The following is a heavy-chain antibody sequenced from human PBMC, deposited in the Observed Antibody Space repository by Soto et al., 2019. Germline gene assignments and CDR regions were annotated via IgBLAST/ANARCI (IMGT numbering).Heavy chain of an antibody. CDR3: AKEDSGFSGYVAV. Sequence: EVQLVESGGGLVQPGRSLRLSGIASGFNFNAHGMHWVRQAPGKGLEWVSGITWHSDGMGYADSVKGRFTISRDNAKNSLYLQRNRLRVEDTGLYYCAKEDSGFSGYVAVWGKGTTVTVSS. V-gene: IGHV3-9*01. J-gene: IGHJ6*03. CDR2: ITWHSDGM. D-gene: IGHD3-10*01. CDR1: GFNFNAHG.